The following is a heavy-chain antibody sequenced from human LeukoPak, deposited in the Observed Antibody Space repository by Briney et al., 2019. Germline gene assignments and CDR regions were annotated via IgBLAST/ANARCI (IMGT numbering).Heavy chain of an antibody. CDR3: ARGAYDTSGYNY. V-gene: IGHV4-30-4*07. CDR2: IHYSDST. CDR1: GGSISSGDYS. J-gene: IGHJ4*02. D-gene: IGHD3-22*01. Sequence: PSETLSLTCAVSGGSISSGDYSWSWVRRPPGKGLEWIGHIHYSDSTYYNPSLKSRVTISLDTSKNQFSLKLSSVTAADTAVYYCARGAYDTSGYNYWGQGTLVTVSS.